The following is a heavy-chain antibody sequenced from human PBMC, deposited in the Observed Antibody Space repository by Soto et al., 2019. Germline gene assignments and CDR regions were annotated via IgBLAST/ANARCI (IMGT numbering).Heavy chain of an antibody. D-gene: IGHD2-21*01. Sequence: GGSLRLSCAASGFTFSSYGIHWVRQAPGKGLEWVAVMWFDGSNKNYADSVKGRFTISRDTSKNTLYLQMNSLRADDTAVYYCARSLKGEAAFDIWGQGTMVTVSS. CDR3: ARSLKGEAAFDI. CDR2: MWFDGSNK. J-gene: IGHJ3*02. CDR1: GFTFSSYG. V-gene: IGHV3-33*01.